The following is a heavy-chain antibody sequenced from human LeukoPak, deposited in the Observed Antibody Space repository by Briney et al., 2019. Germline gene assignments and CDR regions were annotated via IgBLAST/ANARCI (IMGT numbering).Heavy chain of an antibody. J-gene: IGHJ3*02. V-gene: IGHV1-8*03. D-gene: IGHD6-19*01. CDR2: MNPNSGNT. CDR3: ARGRSQWLVKGSLGAFDI. CDR1: GYTFTGYY. Sequence: ASVTVSCKASGYTFTGYYMHWVRQAPGQGLEWMGWMNPNSGNTGYAQKFQGRVTITRNTSISTAYMELSSRRSEDTAVYYCARGRSQWLVKGSLGAFDIWGQGTMVTVSS.